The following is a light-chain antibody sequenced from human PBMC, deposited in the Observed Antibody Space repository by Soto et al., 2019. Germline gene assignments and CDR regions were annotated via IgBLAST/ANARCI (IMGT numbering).Light chain of an antibody. CDR1: QSISSY. Sequence: DIQMAQSPSSLSASVGDRVTITCRASQSISSYLNWYQQKPGKAPKVLIYTASSLQSGVPSRFSGSGSGAEFTLTISSMQPDDFATYYCQQYVTAFRTFGQGTKVDIK. V-gene: IGKV1-39*01. CDR3: QQYVTAFRT. J-gene: IGKJ1*01. CDR2: TAS.